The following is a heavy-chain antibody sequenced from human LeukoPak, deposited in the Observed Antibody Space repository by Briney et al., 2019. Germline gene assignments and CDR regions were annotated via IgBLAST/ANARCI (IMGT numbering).Heavy chain of an antibody. D-gene: IGHD2-2*01. CDR1: GFTFGDYA. CDR2: IRSKAYGGTT. J-gene: IGHJ4*02. CDR3: TRSLRVVVPAGGYYFDY. Sequence: QAGGSLRLSCTASGFTFGDYAMSWVRQAPGKGLEWVGFIRSKAYGGTTEYAASVKGRFTISRDDSKSIAYLQMNSLKTEDIAVYYCTRSLRVVVPAGGYYFDYWGQGTLVTVSS. V-gene: IGHV3-49*04.